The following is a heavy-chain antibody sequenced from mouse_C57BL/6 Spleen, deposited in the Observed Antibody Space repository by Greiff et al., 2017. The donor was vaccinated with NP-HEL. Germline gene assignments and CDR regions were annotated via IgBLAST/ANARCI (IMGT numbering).Heavy chain of an antibody. V-gene: IGHV1-81*01. CDR1: GYTFTSYG. CDR3: ARRVITAAEGGYFDV. Sequence: LEESGAELARPGASVKLSCKASGYTFTSYGISWVKQRTGQGLEWIGEIYPRSGNTYYNEKFKGKATLTADKSSSTAYMELRSLTSEDSAVYFGARRVITAAEGGYFDVWGTGTTVTVSS. D-gene: IGHD1-1*01. J-gene: IGHJ1*03. CDR2: IYPRSGNT.